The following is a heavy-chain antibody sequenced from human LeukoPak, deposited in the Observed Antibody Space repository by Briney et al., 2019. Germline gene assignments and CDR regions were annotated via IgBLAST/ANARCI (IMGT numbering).Heavy chain of an antibody. J-gene: IGHJ4*02. Sequence: EASVKVSCKASGGTFSSYAISRVRQAPGQGLEWMGRIIPILGIANYAQKFQGRVTITADKSTSTAYMELSSLRSEDTAVYYCATDDYDSSGYPIDYWGQGTLVTVSS. V-gene: IGHV1-69*04. CDR2: IIPILGIA. CDR1: GGTFSSYA. D-gene: IGHD3-22*01. CDR3: ATDDYDSSGYPIDY.